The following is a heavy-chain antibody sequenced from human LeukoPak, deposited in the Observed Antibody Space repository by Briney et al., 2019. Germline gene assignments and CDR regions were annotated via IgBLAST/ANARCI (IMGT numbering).Heavy chain of an antibody. D-gene: IGHD5-18*01. J-gene: IGHJ4*02. CDR2: IYSGGST. CDR3: ARVEYSYGGIFDY. V-gene: IGHV3-66*01. CDR1: GFTVSSNY. Sequence: PGGSLRLSCAASGFTVSSNYMSWVRQAPGKGLEWVSVIYSGGSTYYADSVKGRFTISRDNSKNTLYLQMNSLRAEDTAVYYCARVEYSYGGIFDYWGQGTLVTVSS.